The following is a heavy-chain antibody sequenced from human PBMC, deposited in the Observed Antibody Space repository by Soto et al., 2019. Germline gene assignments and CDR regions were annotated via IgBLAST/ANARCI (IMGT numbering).Heavy chain of an antibody. D-gene: IGHD6-19*01. CDR2: ISYDGSNK. J-gene: IGHJ6*02. CDR1: GFTFSSYD. Sequence: GGPRRLSCAASGFTFSSYDMHWVRQAPGKGLEWVAVISYDGSNKYYADSVKGRFTISRDNSKNTLYLQMNSLRAEDTAVYYCARDAVAGTGHHNYYYYGMDVWGQAITVTVSS. CDR3: ARDAVAGTGHHNYYYYGMDV. V-gene: IGHV3-30-3*01.